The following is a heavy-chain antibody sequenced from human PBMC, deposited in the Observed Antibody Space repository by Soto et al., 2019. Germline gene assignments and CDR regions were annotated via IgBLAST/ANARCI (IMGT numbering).Heavy chain of an antibody. CDR3: AIGALGDISFDY. CDR2: IRTNNGDT. D-gene: IGHD2-21*02. CDR1: GYTFTSYG. V-gene: IGHV1-18*01. Sequence: ASVKVSCKASGYTFTSYGVSWVRQAPGQGLEWVGWIRTNNGDTHYAQKVQGRVTMTTDTSTGTVYMELRSLRSDDTAVYYCAIGALGDISFDYWGQGTLLTVSS. J-gene: IGHJ4*02.